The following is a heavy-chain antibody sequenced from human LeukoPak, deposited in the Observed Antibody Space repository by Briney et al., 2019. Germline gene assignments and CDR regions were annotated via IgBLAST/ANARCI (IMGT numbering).Heavy chain of an antibody. V-gene: IGHV3-30*02. CDR3: AKEGVGATAGYFDY. CDR2: IRYDGSNK. CDR1: GFAFSSYG. D-gene: IGHD1-26*01. Sequence: GGSLRLSCAASGFAFSSYGMHWVRQAPGKGLEWVAFIRYDGSNKYYADSVKGRFTISRDISKNTLYLQMNSLRAEDTAVYYCAKEGVGATAGYFDYWGQGTLVTVSS. J-gene: IGHJ4*02.